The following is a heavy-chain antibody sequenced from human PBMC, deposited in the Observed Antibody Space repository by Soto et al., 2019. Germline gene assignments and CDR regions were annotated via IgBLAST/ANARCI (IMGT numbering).Heavy chain of an antibody. D-gene: IGHD4-17*01. CDR3: ARGRFTTVTTWWYFDY. Sequence: ASVKVSCKASGYSLSGSYLHWVRQAPGQGPEWMGWINPNSGGTKYVQKFQGRVTMTRDTSISTVYMDLSSLRSEDTAVYYCARGRFTTVTTWWYFDYWGQGALVTVSS. CDR2: INPNSGGT. J-gene: IGHJ4*02. V-gene: IGHV1-2*02. CDR1: GYSLSGSY.